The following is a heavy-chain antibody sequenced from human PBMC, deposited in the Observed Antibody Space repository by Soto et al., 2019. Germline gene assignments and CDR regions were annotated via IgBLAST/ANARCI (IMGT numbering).Heavy chain of an antibody. J-gene: IGHJ6*02. CDR3: ARHLTYCSAGSCYSDFPYYGMDV. CDR1: GGSISSSSYY. D-gene: IGHD2-15*01. CDR2: IFYSGST. V-gene: IGHV4-39*01. Sequence: SETLCVTWTVSGGSISSSSYYWGWIRQPPGKGLEWIGSIFYSGSTYYNPSLKSRVTISVDTSKNQFSLKLSSVTAADTTVYYCARHLTYCSAGSCYSDFPYYGMDVWGQGTTVTVS.